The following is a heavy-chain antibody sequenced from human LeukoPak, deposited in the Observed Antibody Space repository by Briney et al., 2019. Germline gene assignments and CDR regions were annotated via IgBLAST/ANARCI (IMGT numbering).Heavy chain of an antibody. J-gene: IGHJ6*03. CDR2: ISGSGGTT. CDR3: AKDKAAAGFYYYYYMDV. V-gene: IGHV3-23*01. Sequence: PGGSLRLSCAASGFTFSSYAMSWVRQAPGKGLEWDSAISGSGGTTYYADSEKGRFTPSRDNSKNTLSLQMTRLRAEDTAVYYCAKDKAAAGFYYYYYMDVWGKGTTVTVSS. D-gene: IGHD6-13*01. CDR1: GFTFSSYA.